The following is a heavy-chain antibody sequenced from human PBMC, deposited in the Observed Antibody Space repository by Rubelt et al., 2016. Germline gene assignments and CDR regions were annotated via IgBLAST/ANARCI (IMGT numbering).Heavy chain of an antibody. D-gene: IGHD3-22*01. CDR2: INAGNGNT. Sequence: QLVQSGPEVKQPGTSVKVSCKASGYTFTSYAMHWVRQAPGQRLEWMGWINAGNGNTKYSQKFQGRVTITRDTSASTAYMELSSLRSEDTAVYYCARYYYDSSGYVYFDYWGQGTLVTVSS. J-gene: IGHJ4*02. CDR3: ARYYYDSSGYVYFDY. CDR1: GYTFTSYA. V-gene: IGHV1-3*01.